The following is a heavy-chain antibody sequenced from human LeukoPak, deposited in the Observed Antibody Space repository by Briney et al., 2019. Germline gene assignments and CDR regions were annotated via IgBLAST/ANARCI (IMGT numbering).Heavy chain of an antibody. D-gene: IGHD6-19*01. Sequence: GRSLRLSCAASGFTFSSYGMHWVRQAPGKGLEWVSVIYSGGRTYYADSVKGRFTISRDNSKNTLYLQMNSMRSEDTAVYYCARERAVAELFDYWGQGTLVTVSS. CDR1: GFTFSSYG. CDR3: ARERAVAELFDY. J-gene: IGHJ4*02. V-gene: IGHV3-66*01. CDR2: IYSGGRT.